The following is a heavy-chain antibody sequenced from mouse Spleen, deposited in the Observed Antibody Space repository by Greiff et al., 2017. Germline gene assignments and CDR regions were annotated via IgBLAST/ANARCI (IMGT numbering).Heavy chain of an antibody. V-gene: IGHV2-2*01. CDR2: IWSGGST. D-gene: IGHD1-2*01. J-gene: IGHJ1*01. CDR3: ARLRYWYFDV. Sequence: VKLVESGPGLVQPSQSLSITCTVSGFSLTSYGVHWVRQSPGKGLEWLGVIWSGGSTDYNAAFISRLSISKDNSKSQVFFKMNSLQADDTAIYYCARLRYWYFDVWGAGTTVTVSS. CDR1: GFSLTSYG.